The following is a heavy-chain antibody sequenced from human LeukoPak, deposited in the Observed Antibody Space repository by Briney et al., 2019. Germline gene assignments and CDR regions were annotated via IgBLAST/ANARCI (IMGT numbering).Heavy chain of an antibody. CDR3: ARVEISGWYDSDY. J-gene: IGHJ4*02. Sequence: GGSLRLSCAASGFTVSNNYMSWVRQAPGKGLEWVSVIYSGGNTYYADSVKGRFTISRDNSKNTLYLQMNSLRAEDTAVYYCARVEISGWYDSDYWGQGTLVTVSS. CDR2: IYSGGNT. D-gene: IGHD6-19*01. V-gene: IGHV3-53*01. CDR1: GFTVSNNY.